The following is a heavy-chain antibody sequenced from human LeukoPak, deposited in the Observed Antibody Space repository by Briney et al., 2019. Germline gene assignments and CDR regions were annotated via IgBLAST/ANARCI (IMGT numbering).Heavy chain of an antibody. Sequence: ASVKLSCKVSGYTLTKLSMHWVRQAPGKGLEWMGGFDPEDGETIYAQKMQGRVTITKDTSTDTAYMELSRLRSDDTAVYYCARGSGYDVPAYRVYYMDVWGKGTTVTVSS. V-gene: IGHV1-24*01. CDR2: FDPEDGET. CDR1: GYTLTKLS. CDR3: ARGSGYDVPAYRVYYMDV. D-gene: IGHD5-12*01. J-gene: IGHJ6*03.